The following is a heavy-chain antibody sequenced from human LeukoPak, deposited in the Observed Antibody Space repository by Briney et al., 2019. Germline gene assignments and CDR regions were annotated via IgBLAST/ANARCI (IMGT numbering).Heavy chain of an antibody. V-gene: IGHV3-30*02. CDR2: IRYDGSNK. CDR3: AKTDYGDYSDY. J-gene: IGHJ4*02. D-gene: IGHD4-17*01. CDR1: GFTFSSYG. Sequence: PGGSLRPSCAASGFTFSSYGMHWVRQAPGKGLEWVAFIRYDGSNKYYADSVKGRFTISRDNSKNTLYLQMNSLRAEDTAVYYCAKTDYGDYSDYWGQGTLVTVSS.